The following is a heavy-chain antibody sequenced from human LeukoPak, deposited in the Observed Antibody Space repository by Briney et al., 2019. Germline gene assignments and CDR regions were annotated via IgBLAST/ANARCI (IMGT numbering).Heavy chain of an antibody. CDR3: ANGGVVGSHHFEY. CDR1: GFSFSTYA. Sequence: GGSLRLSCAASGFSFSTYAMSWVRQAPGKGLEWVSGISGSGGSTYYADSVKGRFTISRDNSKNTLYLQMNSLRAEDTAVYHCANGGVVGSHHFEYWGQGTLVTVSS. D-gene: IGHD2-8*02. V-gene: IGHV3-23*01. J-gene: IGHJ4*02. CDR2: ISGSGGST.